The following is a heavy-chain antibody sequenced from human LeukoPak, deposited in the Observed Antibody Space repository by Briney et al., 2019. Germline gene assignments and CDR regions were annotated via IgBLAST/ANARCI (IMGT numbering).Heavy chain of an antibody. Sequence: SVKVSCKASGGTFSSYAISWVRQAPGQGLEWMGGIIPIFGTANYAQKFQGRVTITTDESTSTAYMELSSLRSEDTAVYYCAGGPSDYYYMDVRGKGTTVTVSS. CDR3: AGGPSDYYYMDV. CDR2: IIPIFGTA. D-gene: IGHD3-16*01. V-gene: IGHV1-69*05. CDR1: GGTFSSYA. J-gene: IGHJ6*03.